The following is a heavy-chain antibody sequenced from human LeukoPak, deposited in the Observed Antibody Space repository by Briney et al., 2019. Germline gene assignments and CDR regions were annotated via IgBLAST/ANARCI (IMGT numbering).Heavy chain of an antibody. Sequence: PSETLSLTCAVYGGSFSGYYWSWIRQPPGKGLEWIGEINHSGSTNYNPSLKSRVTISVDTSKNQFSLKLSSVTAADTAVYYCARDLHSSGWYGRGFYFDYWGQGTLVTVSS. V-gene: IGHV4-34*01. J-gene: IGHJ4*02. CDR3: ARDLHSSGWYGRGFYFDY. CDR2: INHSGST. CDR1: GGSFSGYY. D-gene: IGHD6-19*01.